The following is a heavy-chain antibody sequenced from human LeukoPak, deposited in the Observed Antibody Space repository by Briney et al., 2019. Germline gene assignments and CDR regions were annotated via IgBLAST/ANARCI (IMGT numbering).Heavy chain of an antibody. V-gene: IGHV1-18*01. CDR3: ARDEDYHILTGYERFDY. CDR2: ISAYNGNT. CDR1: GYIFTSYG. J-gene: IGHJ4*02. Sequence: ASVKASCKASGYIFTSYGISWVRQAPGQGLEWMGWISAYNGNTNYAQKLQGRVTMTTDTSTSTAYMELRSLRSDDTAVYYCARDEDYHILTGYERFDYWGQGTLVTVSS. D-gene: IGHD3-9*01.